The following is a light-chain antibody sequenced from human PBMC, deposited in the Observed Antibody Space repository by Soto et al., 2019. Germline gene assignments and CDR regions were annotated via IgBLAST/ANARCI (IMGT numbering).Light chain of an antibody. CDR2: GAS. Sequence: KMSAGTLSLQKRERATLSCRASQSVSSSYLAWYQQKPGRAPRLLIYGASSRATGIPDRFSGSGSGTDFTLTISRLEPEDFVVYYCQDYASSPNAFCQGTKL. CDR3: QDYASSPNA. V-gene: IGKV3-20*01. CDR1: QSVSSSY. J-gene: IGKJ1*01.